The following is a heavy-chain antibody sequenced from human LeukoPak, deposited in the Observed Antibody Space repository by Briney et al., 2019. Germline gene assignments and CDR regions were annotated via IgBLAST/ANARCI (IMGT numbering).Heavy chain of an antibody. D-gene: IGHD1-1*01. J-gene: IGHJ4*02. CDR3: ARPTTTGTTWSAFDY. CDR1: GYTFTGYY. CDR2: INPNSGGT. Sequence: ASVKVSCTASGYTFTGYYMHWVRQAPGQGLEWMGWINPNSGGTNYAQKFQGRVTMTRDTSISTAYMELSRLRSDATAVYYCARPTTTGTTWSAFDYWGQGTLVTVSS. V-gene: IGHV1-2*02.